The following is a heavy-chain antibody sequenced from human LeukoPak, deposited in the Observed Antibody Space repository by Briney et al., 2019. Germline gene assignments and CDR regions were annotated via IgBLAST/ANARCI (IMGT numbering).Heavy chain of an antibody. J-gene: IGHJ4*02. D-gene: IGHD4-23*01. CDR3: ARDHGTTVVTPAPSDY. Sequence: ASVKVSCKASGGTFSSYAISWVRQAPGQGLEWMGWISAYNGNTNYAQKLQGRVTMTTDTSTSTAYMELRSLRSDDTAVYYCARDHGTTVVTPAPSDYWGQGTLVTVSS. V-gene: IGHV1-18*01. CDR1: GGTFSSYA. CDR2: ISAYNGNT.